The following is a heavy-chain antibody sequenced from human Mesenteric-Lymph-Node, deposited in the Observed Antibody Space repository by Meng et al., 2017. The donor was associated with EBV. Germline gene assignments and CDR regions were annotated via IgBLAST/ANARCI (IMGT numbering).Heavy chain of an antibody. CDR1: GSDFMNNG. V-gene: IGHV1-18*04. CDR2: SSGYNSNT. J-gene: IGHJ4*02. D-gene: IGHD5-12*01. Sequence: QGVQSGGGAKMLGASVSVSLKATGSDFMNNGVCWVRHPPGQGLEWMGWSSGYNSNTTNSKNFQGRVSMTTVTSTNTAFTVLRSLGSDDTAVYYCARGLYSGYDFDHWGQGTLVTVSS. CDR3: ARGLYSGYDFDH.